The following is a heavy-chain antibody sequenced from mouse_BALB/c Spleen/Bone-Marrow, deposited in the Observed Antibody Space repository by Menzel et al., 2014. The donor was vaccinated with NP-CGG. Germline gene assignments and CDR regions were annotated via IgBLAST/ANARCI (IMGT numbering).Heavy chain of an antibody. J-gene: IGHJ3*01. V-gene: IGHV2-9*02. CDR3: AREGGYYYGSRVAWFAY. CDR1: GFSLTSYG. Sequence: ESGPGLVAPSQRLSITCTVSGFSLTSYGVHWVRQPPGKGLEWLGVIWAGGSTNYNSALMSRLSISKDNSKSQVFLKMNSLQTDDTAMYYCAREGGYYYGSRVAWFAYWGQGTLVTVSA. D-gene: IGHD1-1*01. CDR2: IWAGGST.